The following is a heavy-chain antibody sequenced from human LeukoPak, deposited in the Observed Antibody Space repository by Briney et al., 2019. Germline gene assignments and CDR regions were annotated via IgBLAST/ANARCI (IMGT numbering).Heavy chain of an antibody. CDR1: GYTFTSYA. Sequence: ASVKVSCKASGYTFTSYAMHWVRQAPGQRLEWMGWINAGNGNTKYSQKFQGRVTITRDTSASTAYMELSSLRSEDTAVYYCAREQKNGGSYDYWAQGTLVTVSS. J-gene: IGHJ4*02. CDR3: AREQKNGGSYDY. D-gene: IGHD1-26*01. V-gene: IGHV1-3*01. CDR2: INAGNGNT.